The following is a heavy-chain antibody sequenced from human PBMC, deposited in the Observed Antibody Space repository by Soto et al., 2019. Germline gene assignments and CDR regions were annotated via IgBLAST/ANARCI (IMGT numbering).Heavy chain of an antibody. V-gene: IGHV3-30*18. CDR3: AKDKCSSTSCYFDY. CDR1: GFTFSSYG. J-gene: IGHJ4*02. CDR2: ISYDGSNK. D-gene: IGHD2-2*01. Sequence: GSLRLSCAASGFTFSSYGMHWVRQAPGKGLEWVAVISYDGSNKYYADSVKGRFTISRDNSKNTLYLQMNSLRAEDTAVYYCAKDKCSSTSCYFDYWGQGTLVTVSS.